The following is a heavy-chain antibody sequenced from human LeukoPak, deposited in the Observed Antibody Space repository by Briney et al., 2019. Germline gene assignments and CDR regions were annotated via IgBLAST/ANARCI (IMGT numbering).Heavy chain of an antibody. CDR2: ITSDGSDI. J-gene: IGHJ6*03. D-gene: IGHD3-10*01. CDR1: GFTFSSYW. CDR3: ARETGIYGSGTYRGPYYYYMDV. V-gene: IGHV3-74*01. Sequence: GGSLRLSCAGSGFTFSSYWMHWVRQAPGKGLVWVSRITSDGSDIVYADSVKGRFTISRDNAKNSLYLQMNSLRAEDTAVYYCARETGIYGSGTYRGPYYYYMDVWGKGTTVTVSS.